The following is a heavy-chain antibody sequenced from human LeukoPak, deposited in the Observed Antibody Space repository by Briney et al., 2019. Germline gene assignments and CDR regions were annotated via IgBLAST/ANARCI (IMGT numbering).Heavy chain of an antibody. J-gene: IGHJ5*02. Sequence: GGSLRLSCAASGFTFSSYWMHWVRQAPGKGLVWVSRINSDGSSTSYADSVKGRFTISRDNAKNTLYLQMNSLRAEDTAAYYCARASYYDFWSGYYYWFDPWGQGTLVTVSS. CDR1: GFTFSSYW. CDR2: INSDGSST. CDR3: ARASYYDFWSGYYYWFDP. V-gene: IGHV3-74*01. D-gene: IGHD3-3*01.